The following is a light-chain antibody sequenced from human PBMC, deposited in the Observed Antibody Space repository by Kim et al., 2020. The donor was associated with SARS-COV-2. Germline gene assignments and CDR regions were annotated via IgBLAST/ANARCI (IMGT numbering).Light chain of an antibody. V-gene: IGKV1-39*01. Sequence: DIQMTQSPSSLSASVGDRVTITCRPVQPITDYLNWYQQKTGSAPRLLIFATSTLQHGVPSRFSGSGSGADFALTISSLQPEDSATYYCQQRGTFCQGTKGDIK. CDR2: ATS. J-gene: IGKJ1*01. CDR1: QPITDY. CDR3: QQRGT.